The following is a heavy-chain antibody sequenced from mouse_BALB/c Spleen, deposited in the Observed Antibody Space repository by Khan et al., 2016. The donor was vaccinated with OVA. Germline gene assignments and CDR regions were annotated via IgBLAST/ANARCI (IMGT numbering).Heavy chain of an antibody. V-gene: IGHV1-7*01. CDR1: GYTFTTYW. J-gene: IGHJ3*01. Sequence: QVQLKESGAELAKPGASVKMSCTASGYTFTTYWIHWIKQRPGQGLEWIGYINPSTGYTEYNKKFKDKATLTADESSSTAYMQLNRLTSADSAFYCCTRRGLFGLFAYWGQGTLVTVSA. CDR3: TRRGLFGLFAY. D-gene: IGHD6-2*01. CDR2: INPSTGYT.